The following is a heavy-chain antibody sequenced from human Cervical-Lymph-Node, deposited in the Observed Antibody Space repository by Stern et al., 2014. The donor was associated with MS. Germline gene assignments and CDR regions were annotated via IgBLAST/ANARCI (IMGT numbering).Heavy chain of an antibody. Sequence: QVPLKESGPALVKPTQTLTLTCSFSGFSLTTSGGGLGWIRPPPGKALEWLALIYLDDDYRYSTSLKSRVTITKDTSKNQVVLTMTNMDPVDTATYFCARRRSGLIPFDYWGQGTLVTVSS. CDR2: IYLDDDY. J-gene: IGHJ4*02. D-gene: IGHD3-3*01. V-gene: IGHV2-5*02. CDR1: GFSLTTSGGG. CDR3: ARRRSGLIPFDY.